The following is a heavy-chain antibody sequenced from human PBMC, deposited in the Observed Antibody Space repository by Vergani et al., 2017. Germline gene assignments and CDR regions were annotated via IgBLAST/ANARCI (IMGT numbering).Heavy chain of an antibody. D-gene: IGHD2-15*01. J-gene: IGHJ6*03. Sequence: QVQLQESGPGLVKPSQTLSLTCTVSGGSISSGSYYWSWIRQPAGKGLEWIGRIYTSGSTNYNPSLESRVTMSVDTSKNQFSLKLSSVTAADTAVYYCAGDFVIHSNYYYYYMDVWGKGTTVTVSS. CDR1: GGSISSGSYY. CDR2: IYTSGST. CDR3: AGDFVIHSNYYYYYMDV. V-gene: IGHV4-61*02.